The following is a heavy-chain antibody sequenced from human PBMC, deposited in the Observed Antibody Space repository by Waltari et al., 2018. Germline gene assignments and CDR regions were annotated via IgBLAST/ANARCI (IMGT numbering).Heavy chain of an antibody. D-gene: IGHD6-13*01. V-gene: IGHV3-30*18. J-gene: IGHJ5*02. CDR3: AKGHSSSWYTFDP. CDR1: GFTFSSYG. Sequence: QVQLVESGGGVVQPGRSLRLSCAASGFTFSSYGIHWVRQAPGKGLEWVAVISYDGSNKYYADSVKGRFTISRDNSKNTLYLQMNSLRAEDTAVYYCAKGHSSSWYTFDPWGQGTLVTVSS. CDR2: ISYDGSNK.